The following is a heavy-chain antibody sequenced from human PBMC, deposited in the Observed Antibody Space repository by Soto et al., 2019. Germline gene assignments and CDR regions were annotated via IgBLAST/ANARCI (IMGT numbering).Heavy chain of an antibody. J-gene: IGHJ4*02. CDR3: VADLRWRWSSSWSRRDY. D-gene: IGHD6-13*01. V-gene: IGHV3-48*02. CDR1: GITFSSFG. Sequence: EVQLVESGGGLVQPGVSLRLSCAASGITFSSFGMSWVRQAPGKGLEWVSYISSSSSTIYYADSVKGRFAISRDNAKNSLYLQVNSLRDEDTAVYYCVADLRWRWSSSWSRRDYWGQGTLVTVSS. CDR2: ISSSSSTI.